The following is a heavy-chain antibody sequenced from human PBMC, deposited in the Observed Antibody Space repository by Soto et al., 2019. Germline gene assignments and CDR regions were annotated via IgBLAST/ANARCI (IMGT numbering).Heavy chain of an antibody. D-gene: IGHD3-16*01. Sequence: AASVKVSCKTSGYTFIDNQIHWLRRAPGQRLEWMGRIDPKSGDTSFAPTYQGRVTMTRDTSTNTVYMELTRLTSDDTAIYFFARRHLRDYIRWIFDPWGQGTLVTVSA. CDR3: ARRHLRDYIRWIFDP. CDR1: GYTFIDNQ. J-gene: IGHJ5*02. CDR2: IDPKSGDT. V-gene: IGHV1-2*02.